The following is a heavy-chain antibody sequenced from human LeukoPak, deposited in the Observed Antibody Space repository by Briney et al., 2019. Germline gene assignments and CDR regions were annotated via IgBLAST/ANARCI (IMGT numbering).Heavy chain of an antibody. J-gene: IGHJ4*02. V-gene: IGHV3-74*01. CDR3: ARAHSEYSSGPILY. CDR1: GFTFSSYW. D-gene: IGHD3-22*01. CDR2: ISPDGSST. Sequence: GGSLRLSCAASGFTFSSYWMDWVRQAPGKGLVWVSRISPDGSSTRYADSVKGRFTISRDNAKNTLYLQMNSLRAEDTAVYYCARAHSEYSSGPILYWGQGTLVTVSS.